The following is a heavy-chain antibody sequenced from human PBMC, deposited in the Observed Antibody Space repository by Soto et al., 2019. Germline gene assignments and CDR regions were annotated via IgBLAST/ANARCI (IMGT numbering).Heavy chain of an antibody. V-gene: IGHV4-59*01. Sequence: SETLSLTCTVCGGSISSYYWSWIRQPPGKGLEWIGYIYYSGSTNYNPSLKSRVTISVDTSKNQFSLKLSSVTAADTAVYYCAASRYCSGGSCYSTRFYYYYGMDVWGQGTTVTVSS. CDR2: IYYSGST. D-gene: IGHD2-15*01. J-gene: IGHJ6*02. CDR1: GGSISSYY. CDR3: AASRYCSGGSCYSTRFYYYYGMDV.